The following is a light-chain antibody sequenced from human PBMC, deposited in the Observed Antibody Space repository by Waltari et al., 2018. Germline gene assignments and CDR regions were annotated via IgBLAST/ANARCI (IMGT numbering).Light chain of an antibody. Sequence: DIVLTQSPATLSLSPGERATLSCRASQSVSSYLAWYQQKPGQAPRLHIFYASKRATGIPARFSGSGSGTDFTLTISSLEPEDFAVYYCQQRSNWPPIFTFGPGTKVDIK. CDR2: YAS. CDR1: QSVSSY. CDR3: QQRSNWPPIFT. V-gene: IGKV3-11*01. J-gene: IGKJ3*01.